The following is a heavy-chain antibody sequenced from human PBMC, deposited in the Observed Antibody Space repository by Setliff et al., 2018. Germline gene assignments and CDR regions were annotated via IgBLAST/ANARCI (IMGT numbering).Heavy chain of an antibody. V-gene: IGHV4-38-2*01. D-gene: IGHD1-1*01. J-gene: IGHJ3*01. CDR3: ASPRRDDLDTPFDAFDL. CDR1: GYSISSGFS. CDR2: ILFSGDT. Sequence: PSETLSLTCAVSGYSISSGFSWVWIRQSPGKGLEWIGRILFSGDTYYNPPLNSRVTISLDTSKNQYSLRLRSVTAADTAVYYCASPRRDDLDTPFDAFDLWGQGTKVTVSS.